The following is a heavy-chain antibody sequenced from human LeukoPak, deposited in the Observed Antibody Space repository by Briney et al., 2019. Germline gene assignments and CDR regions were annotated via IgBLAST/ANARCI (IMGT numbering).Heavy chain of an antibody. CDR2: INTNTGNP. CDR3: ARCTPYSSFAGTQGVNWFDP. V-gene: IGHV7-4-1*02. D-gene: IGHD6-6*01. CDR1: GYTFTSYA. J-gene: IGHJ5*02. Sequence: ASVKVSCKASGYTFTSYAMNWVRQAPGQGLEWMGWINTNTGNPTYAQGFTGRFVFSLDTSVSTAYLQISSLKAEDTAVYYCARCTPYSSFAGTQGVNWFDPWGQGTLVTVSS.